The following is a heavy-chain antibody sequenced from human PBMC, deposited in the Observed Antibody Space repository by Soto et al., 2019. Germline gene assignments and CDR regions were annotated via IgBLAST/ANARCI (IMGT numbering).Heavy chain of an antibody. D-gene: IGHD1-26*01. J-gene: IGHJ3*02. Sequence: QVPLVQSGAEVKKPGASVKVSCKASGSTFTTYDFDWVRQATGQGLEWMGWVNPISGNTGYAQKFQGRLTMTRDTSTNTVYMELTSLTSEDTAVYYCGGGPRNSGAFDIWGQGTMVIVSS. V-gene: IGHV1-8*01. CDR3: GGGPRNSGAFDI. CDR2: VNPISGNT. CDR1: GSTFTTYD.